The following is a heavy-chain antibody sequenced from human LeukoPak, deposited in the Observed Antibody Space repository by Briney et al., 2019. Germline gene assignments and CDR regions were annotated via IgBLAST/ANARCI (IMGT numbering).Heavy chain of an antibody. V-gene: IGHV3-7*05. Sequence: GGSLRLSCAASGFTFSTSWMSWVRQAPGKGLEWVANIKQDGSEKYYVDSVKGRFTITRDNAKKSLFLQMNSLRAEDAAVYYCARGSGGSGAFDIWGQGTMVTVSS. CDR3: ARGSGGSGAFDI. CDR1: GFTFSTSW. J-gene: IGHJ3*02. CDR2: IKQDGSEK.